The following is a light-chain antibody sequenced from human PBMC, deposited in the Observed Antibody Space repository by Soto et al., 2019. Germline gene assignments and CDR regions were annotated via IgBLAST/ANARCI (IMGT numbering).Light chain of an antibody. Sequence: QSVLTQPPSASGTPGQRVTISCSGSGSSIGTNTVNWYRQLPGTAPKLLIYGNNQRPSGVPDRFSGSKSGTSASLGISGLQSEDEADYYCAAWDGSLNNVLFGGGTKRTVL. CDR1: GSSIGTNT. V-gene: IGLV1-44*01. J-gene: IGLJ2*01. CDR3: AAWDGSLNNVL. CDR2: GNN.